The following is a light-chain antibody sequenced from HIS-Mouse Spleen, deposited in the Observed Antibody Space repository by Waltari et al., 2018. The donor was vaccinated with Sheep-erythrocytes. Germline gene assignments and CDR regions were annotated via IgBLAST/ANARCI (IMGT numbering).Light chain of an antibody. J-gene: IGLJ3*02. V-gene: IGLV2-23*01. CDR2: EGS. CDR3: CSYAGSSTWV. Sequence: QSALTQPASVSGSPGQSITISCTGTSSDVGSYNLVSWYQQHPGKTPKLFIYEGSKRPSGLSNRFSGSKSGNTASLTISGLQAEDEADYYCCSYAGSSTWVFGGGTKLTVL. CDR1: SSDVGSYNL.